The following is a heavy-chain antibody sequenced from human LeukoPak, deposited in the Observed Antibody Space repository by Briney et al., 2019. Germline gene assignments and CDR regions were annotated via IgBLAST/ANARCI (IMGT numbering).Heavy chain of an antibody. V-gene: IGHV3-30*18. Sequence: GRSLRLSCAASGFTFFTYGMHWVRQAPGKGLEWVAVISNDASKKYYADSVKGRFTISRDNSKTTLYLQMNSLRADDTAVYYCAKGGPTGSNYFDFWGQGTLVTVSS. CDR2: ISNDASKK. D-gene: IGHD1-26*01. CDR3: AKGGPTGSNYFDF. CDR1: GFTFFTYG. J-gene: IGHJ4*02.